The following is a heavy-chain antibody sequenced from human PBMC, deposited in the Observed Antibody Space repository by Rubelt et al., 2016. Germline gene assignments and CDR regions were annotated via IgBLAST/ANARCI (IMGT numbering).Heavy chain of an antibody. V-gene: IGHV3-23*01. J-gene: IGHJ4*02. Sequence: EVQLLESGGGLVQPGGSLRLSCAASGFTFSSYAMSWVRQAPGKGLEWVSAITGSGGSTYYADSVKGRFTISRDNSKNTQYLQMDSLGPEDTGVYYCAKDRDGSWTLDYWGQGILVTVSS. D-gene: IGHD3/OR15-3a*01. CDR2: ITGSGGST. CDR1: GFTFSSYA. CDR3: AKDRDGSWTLDY.